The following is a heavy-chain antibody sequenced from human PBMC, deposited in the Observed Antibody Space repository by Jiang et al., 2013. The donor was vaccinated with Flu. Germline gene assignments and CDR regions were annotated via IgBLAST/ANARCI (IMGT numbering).Heavy chain of an antibody. D-gene: IGHD3-22*01. CDR2: IDPSDSYT. V-gene: IGHV5-10-1*01. CDR3: ASILYDSSGYYEYYFDY. CDR1: GYSFTSYW. Sequence: SGYSFTSYWISWVRQMPGKGLEWMGRIDPSDSYTNYSPSFQGHVTISADKSISTAYLQWSSLKASDTAMYYCASILYDSSGYYEYYFDYWGQGTLVTVSS. J-gene: IGHJ4*02.